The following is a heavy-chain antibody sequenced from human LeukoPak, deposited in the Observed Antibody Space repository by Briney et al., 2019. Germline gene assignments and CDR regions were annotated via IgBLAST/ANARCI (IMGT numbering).Heavy chain of an antibody. D-gene: IGHD3-22*01. CDR3: ARTARYYYDSSGYLLGYYYYMDV. J-gene: IGHJ6*03. CDR2: ISAYNGNT. V-gene: IGHV1-18*01. Sequence: ASVKVSCKASGYTFTSYGISWVRQAPGQGLEWMGWISAYNGNTNYAQKLQGRVTITTDESTSTAYMELSSLRSEDTAVYYCARTARYYYDSSGYLLGYYYYMDVWGKGTTVTVSS. CDR1: GYTFTSYG.